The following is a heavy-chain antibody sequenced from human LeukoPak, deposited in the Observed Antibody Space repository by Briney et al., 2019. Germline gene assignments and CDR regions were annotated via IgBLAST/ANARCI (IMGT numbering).Heavy chain of an antibody. V-gene: IGHV4-39*01. CDR1: DGSISSSLYY. CDR3: ARQGAGGRAFDI. Sequence: SETLSLTCTVSDGSISSSLYYWGWIRQPPGKGLEWIGIIYYSGSTYSNPSLKSRVTISVETSKNQVSLRLSSVTAADTAVYYCARQGAGGRAFDIWGQGTMVTVSS. CDR2: IYYSGST. J-gene: IGHJ3*02. D-gene: IGHD6-19*01.